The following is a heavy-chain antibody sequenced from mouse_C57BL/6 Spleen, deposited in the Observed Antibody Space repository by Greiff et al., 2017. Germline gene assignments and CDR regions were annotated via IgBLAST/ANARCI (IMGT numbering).Heavy chain of an antibody. CDR3: ARNDYEGY. J-gene: IGHJ2*01. Sequence: VQLQQPGAELVMPGASVKLSCKASGYTFTSYWMHWVKQRPGQGLEWIGEIDPSDSYTNYNQKFKGKSTLTVDKSSSTAYMQLSSLTSEDSAVYYCARNDYEGYWGQGTTLTVSS. CDR1: GYTFTSYW. CDR2: IDPSDSYT. V-gene: IGHV1-69*01. D-gene: IGHD2-4*01.